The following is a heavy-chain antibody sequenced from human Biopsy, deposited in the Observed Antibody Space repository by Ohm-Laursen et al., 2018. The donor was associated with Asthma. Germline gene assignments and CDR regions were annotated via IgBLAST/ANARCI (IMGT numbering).Heavy chain of an antibody. CDR2: ISYDGSNK. V-gene: IGHV3-30-3*01. D-gene: IGHD5-24*01. CDR1: GFTFSTYA. Sequence: SLRLSCTASGFTFSTYAMHWVRQAPGKGLEWVAVISYDGSNKYYADSVKGRFTISRDNSKNTLYLQMNSLRGDDTAVYYCARDMDRDGWYFDYWGQGTLVTVSS. J-gene: IGHJ4*02. CDR3: ARDMDRDGWYFDY.